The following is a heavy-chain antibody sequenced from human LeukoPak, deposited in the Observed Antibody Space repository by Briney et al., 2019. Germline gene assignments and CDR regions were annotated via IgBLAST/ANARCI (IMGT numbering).Heavy chain of an antibody. CDR1: GDSVSSNSDA. J-gene: IGHJ4*02. CDR2: TYYRPKWYN. CDR3: ARDLGVALDF. Sequence: QTLSLTCAISGDSVSSNSDAWNWIRQSPSRGLDWLGRTYYRPKWYNDYAVSVKSRITIHPDAAKNQFSLQLNSVTPEDTAVYDCARDLGVALDFWGQGTLVTVSS. V-gene: IGHV6-1*01. D-gene: IGHD2-15*01.